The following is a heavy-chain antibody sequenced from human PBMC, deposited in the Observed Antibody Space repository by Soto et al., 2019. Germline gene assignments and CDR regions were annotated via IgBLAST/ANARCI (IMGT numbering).Heavy chain of an antibody. CDR2: INHSGST. CDR1: GGSFSGYY. CDR3: ARGDHCSSTSCYRY. V-gene: IGHV4-34*01. J-gene: IGHJ4*02. D-gene: IGHD2-2*01. Sequence: QVQLQQWGAGLLKPSETLSLTCAVYGGSFSGYYWSWIRQPPGKGLEWIGEINHSGSTNDNPSLKSRITISVETSKNQFSLKLSSVTAADTAVYYCARGDHCSSTSCYRYWGQGTLVTVSS.